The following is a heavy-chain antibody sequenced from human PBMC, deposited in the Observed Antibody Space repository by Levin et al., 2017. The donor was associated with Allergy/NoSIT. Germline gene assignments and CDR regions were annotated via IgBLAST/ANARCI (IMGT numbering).Heavy chain of an antibody. V-gene: IGHV1-8*01. CDR3: AARAGSFWFDP. CDR1: GYNFINYD. CDR2: VSPNSGDA. J-gene: IGHJ5*02. D-gene: IGHD3-10*01. Sequence: ASVKVSCTASGYNFINYDINWVRQATGQGLEWVGWVSPNSGDADSAQKFQGRVTMTRNTSISTAYMELNNLGSEDTAVYYCAARAGSFWFDPWGQGTLVTVSS.